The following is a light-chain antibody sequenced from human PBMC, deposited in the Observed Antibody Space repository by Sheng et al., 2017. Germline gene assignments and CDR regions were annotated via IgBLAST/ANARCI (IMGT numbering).Light chain of an antibody. J-gene: IGKJ4*01. Sequence: DFQMTQSPSTLSASVGDRVTITCRASQSIGAWLAWYQQKPGKVPNLLIYQASTLESGVPSRFSGSGSGTEFTLTIGSLQSDDFATYFCQQYVTYPLTFGGGTKVEIK. CDR2: QAS. CDR1: QSIGAW. CDR3: QQYVTYPLT. V-gene: IGKV1-5*03.